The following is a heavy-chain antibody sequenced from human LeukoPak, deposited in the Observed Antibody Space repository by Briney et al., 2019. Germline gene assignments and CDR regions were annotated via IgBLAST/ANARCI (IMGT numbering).Heavy chain of an antibody. CDR2: INWDGSST. D-gene: IGHD3-22*01. J-gene: IGHJ6*03. V-gene: IGHV3-20*04. Sequence: GGSLRLSCEASGFTFDHYGMTWVRQGPGKGLEWVCGINWDGSSTTYSASVEGGFTISRDNAKHSLSLLMSSLRVEDTSLYYCARLGAHYYDDHVDHHSYLDVWGKGTTVTVSS. CDR3: ARLGAHYYDDHVDHHSYLDV. CDR1: GFTFDHYG.